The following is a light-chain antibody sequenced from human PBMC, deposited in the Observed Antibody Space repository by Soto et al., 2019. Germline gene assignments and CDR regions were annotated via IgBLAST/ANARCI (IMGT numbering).Light chain of an antibody. CDR3: QQSYSTPRT. CDR2: AAS. Sequence: DIQMTQSPSALSGSVGDRVTITCRASQSISSWLSWYQQKPGKAPKLLIYAASSLQSGVPSRFSGSVSGTDSTLTISSLQPEDFATYYCQQSYSTPRTFGQGTKVDIK. CDR1: QSISSW. V-gene: IGKV1-39*01. J-gene: IGKJ1*01.